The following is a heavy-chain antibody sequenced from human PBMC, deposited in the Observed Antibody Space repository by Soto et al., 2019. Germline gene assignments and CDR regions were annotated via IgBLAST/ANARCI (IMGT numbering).Heavy chain of an antibody. D-gene: IGHD2-2*03. CDR2: ISYDGSNK. CDR3: ARFGYCSSTSCPEEADYYGMDV. J-gene: IGHJ6*02. V-gene: IGHV3-30-3*01. CDR1: GFTFSSYA. Sequence: SLRLSCAASGFTFSSYAMHWVRQAPGKGPEWVAVISYDGSNKYYADSVKGRFTISRDNSKNTLYLQMNSLRAEDTAVYYCARFGYCSSTSCPEEADYYGMDVWGQGTTVTVSS.